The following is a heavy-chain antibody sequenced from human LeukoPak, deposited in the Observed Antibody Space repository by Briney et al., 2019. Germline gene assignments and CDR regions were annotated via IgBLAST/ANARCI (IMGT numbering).Heavy chain of an antibody. CDR3: ARLETYDSTLDY. Sequence: PSETLSLTCTVSGGSVNSGSNYWGWFRQPPGKGLEWIGNIYYSESTYYNPSLKSRVTISVDTSKNQFSLWLSSVTAADTAVYYCARLETYDSTLDYWGQGTLVTVSS. D-gene: IGHD3-22*01. J-gene: IGHJ4*02. CDR1: GGSVNSGSNY. V-gene: IGHV4-39*01. CDR2: IYYSEST.